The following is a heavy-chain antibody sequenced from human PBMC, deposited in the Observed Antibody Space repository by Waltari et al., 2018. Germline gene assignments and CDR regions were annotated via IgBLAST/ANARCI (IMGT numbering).Heavy chain of an antibody. D-gene: IGHD2-2*01. CDR2: IYRRGTT. CDR3: AGCLETTSLAWFNP. V-gene: IGHV4-4*07. Sequence: QVQLQESGPGLVRPSETLSLTCTVSDGSISRYYWNWIRQPAGKGLEWIGRIYRRGTTIYNPSLKSRVTMSLDTSNNQFSLKLSSVTAADTAVYFCAGCLETTSLAWFNPWGQGALVTVSS. CDR1: DGSISRYY. J-gene: IGHJ5*02.